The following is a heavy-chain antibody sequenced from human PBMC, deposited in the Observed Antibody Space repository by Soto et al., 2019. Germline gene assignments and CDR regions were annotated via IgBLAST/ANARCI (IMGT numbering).Heavy chain of an antibody. CDR2: VYWDDDK. V-gene: IGHV2-5*02. CDR3: AHSQEPRDY. D-gene: IGHD1-26*01. Sequence: SVPTRVNHTQARALACAFSGFSLTTSGVGVGWIRQSPGKVLEWLALVYWDDDKRYSPSLKTRLTITKDNSAKKVVLTLTNMDPVDTGTYFCAHSQEPRDYWVQGILVTVSS. J-gene: IGHJ4*02. CDR1: GFSLTTSGVG.